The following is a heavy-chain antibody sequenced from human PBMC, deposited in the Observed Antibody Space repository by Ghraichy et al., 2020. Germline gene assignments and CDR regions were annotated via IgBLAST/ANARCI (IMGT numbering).Heavy chain of an antibody. CDR2: IYHSGST. Sequence: SETLSLTCAVSGGSISSSNWWSWVRQPPGKGLEWIGEIYHSGSTNYNPSLKSRVTISVDKSKNQFSLKLSSVTAADTAVYYCARFNTGIAAAVDAFDIWGQGTMVTVSS. CDR3: ARFNTGIAAAVDAFDI. D-gene: IGHD6-13*01. V-gene: IGHV4-4*02. CDR1: GGSISSSNW. J-gene: IGHJ3*02.